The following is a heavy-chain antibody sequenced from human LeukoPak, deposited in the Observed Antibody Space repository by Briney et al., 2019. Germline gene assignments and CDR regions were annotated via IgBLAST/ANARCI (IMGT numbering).Heavy chain of an antibody. V-gene: IGHV3-15*01. CDR2: ILRKTDGGTT. Sequence: PGGSLRLSCAASGFTFSNAWMTWVRQAPGMGLEWVGRILRKTDGGTTDYAAPVKGRFSISRDDSKNTLYLQMNSLKTEDTAVYYCSTDSYDLWGHGTLVLVSS. J-gene: IGHJ4*01. CDR1: GFTFSNAW. CDR3: STDSYDL. D-gene: IGHD3/OR15-3a*01.